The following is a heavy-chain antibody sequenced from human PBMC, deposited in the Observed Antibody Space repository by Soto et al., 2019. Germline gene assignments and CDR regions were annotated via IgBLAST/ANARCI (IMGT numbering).Heavy chain of an antibody. V-gene: IGHV4-34*01. Sequence: SETLSLTCAVYGGSFSGYYWSWIRQPPGKGLEWIGEINHSGSTNYNPSLKSRVTISVDTSKNQFSLKLSSVTAADTAVYYCARKSPLYYGMDVWGQGTTVTVSS. CDR3: ARKSPLYYGMDV. CDR2: INHSGST. CDR1: GGSFSGYY. J-gene: IGHJ6*02.